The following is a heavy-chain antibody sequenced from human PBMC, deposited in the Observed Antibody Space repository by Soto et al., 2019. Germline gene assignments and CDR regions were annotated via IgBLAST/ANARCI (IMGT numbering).Heavy chain of an antibody. CDR1: GGKCRGYY. J-gene: IGHJ3*02. CDR2: INHSGST. Sequence: SETLCLTCAVYGGKCRGYYWSWISKSPGKGLEWIGEINHSGSTNYNPSLKSRVTISVDTSKNQFSLKLSSVTAADTAVYYCARYSSSWLNAFDIWGQGTMVTVS. D-gene: IGHD6-13*01. V-gene: IGHV4-34*08. CDR3: ARYSSSWLNAFDI.